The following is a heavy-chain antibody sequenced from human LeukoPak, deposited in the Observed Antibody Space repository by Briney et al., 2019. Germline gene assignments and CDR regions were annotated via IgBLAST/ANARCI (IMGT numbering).Heavy chain of an antibody. CDR2: INHSGST. J-gene: IGHJ4*02. D-gene: IGHD4-4*01. Sequence: SETLSLTCAVYGGSLSGYYWSWIRQPPGKGLEWIGEINHSGSTNYNPSLKSRVTISVDTSKNQFSLKLSSVTAADTAVYYCANSNLDYWGQGTLVTVSS. CDR1: GGSLSGYY. V-gene: IGHV4-34*01. CDR3: ANSNLDY.